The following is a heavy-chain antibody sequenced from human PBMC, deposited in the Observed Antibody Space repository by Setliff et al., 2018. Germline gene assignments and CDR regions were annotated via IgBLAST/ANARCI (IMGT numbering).Heavy chain of an antibody. J-gene: IGHJ6*02. CDR1: GGSFSSYA. V-gene: IGHV1-69*10. CDR3: AREVVSFGSRNDYKNRMDV. D-gene: IGHD3-10*01. CDR2: IIPILGKP. Sequence: SVKVSCKASGGSFSSYAINWVRQAPGQGLEWMGGIIPILGKPKYVQKFQGRVILTADKSTNTAYMELISMRSEDTAFYYCAREVVSFGSRNDYKNRMDVWGQGTTVTVSS.